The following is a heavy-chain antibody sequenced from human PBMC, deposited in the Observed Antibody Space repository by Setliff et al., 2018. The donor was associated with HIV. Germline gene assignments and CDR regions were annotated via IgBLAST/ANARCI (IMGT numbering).Heavy chain of an antibody. CDR3: MTGHYRSSSG. J-gene: IGHJ4*02. CDR2: IKADGSEK. V-gene: IGHV3-7*03. CDR1: GFTFSRSW. Sequence: GGSLRLSCAASGFTFSRSWMNWVRQAPGKGLEWVANIKADGSEKNYVDSVKGRFTISRDNVKNALFLQMNSLRVGDTAVYYCMTGHYRSSSGWGQGTLVTVSS. D-gene: IGHD6-6*01.